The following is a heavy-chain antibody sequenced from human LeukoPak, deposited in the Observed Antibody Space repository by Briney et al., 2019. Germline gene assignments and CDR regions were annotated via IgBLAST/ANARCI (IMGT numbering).Heavy chain of an antibody. V-gene: IGHV3-30-3*01. CDR3: AREGEVRGVRPRAFDI. CDR2: ISYDGSNK. D-gene: IGHD3-10*01. Sequence: PGGSLRLSCAASGFTFSSYAMHWVRQAPGKGLEWVAVISYDGSNKYYADSVKGRFTISRDNSKNTLYLQMNSLRAEDTAVYYCAREGEVRGVRPRAFDIWGQGTMVTVSS. J-gene: IGHJ3*02. CDR1: GFTFSSYA.